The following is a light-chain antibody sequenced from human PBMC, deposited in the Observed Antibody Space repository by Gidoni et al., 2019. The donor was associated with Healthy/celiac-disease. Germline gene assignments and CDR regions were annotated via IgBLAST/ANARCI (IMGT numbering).Light chain of an antibody. CDR1: QSVSSRY. Sequence: ERVFTQSPGTLSLSPGERATLSCRASQSVSSRYLACDQQKPGQAPRLLIYGASSRATGIPDRFIVSGSWTYFTLTISRLEPEDFAVYYCQQYGSSPYTFGQGTKLEIK. V-gene: IGKV3-20*01. CDR3: QQYGSSPYT. CDR2: GAS. J-gene: IGKJ2*01.